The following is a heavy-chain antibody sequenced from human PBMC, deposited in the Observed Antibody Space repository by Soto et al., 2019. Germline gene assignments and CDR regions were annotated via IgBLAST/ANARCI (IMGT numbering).Heavy chain of an antibody. Sequence: PGGSLRLSCAASGFSFSSYAMSWVRQAPGKGLEWVSTISHSGGSTYYADSVKGRFTISRDNSKNTLYVQMNSLRAEDTAVYYCAKDRGLAATFWVFDYWGQGTVVTVSS. J-gene: IGHJ4*02. CDR2: ISHSGGST. CDR3: AKDRGLAATFWVFDY. V-gene: IGHV3-23*01. D-gene: IGHD6-13*01. CDR1: GFSFSSYA.